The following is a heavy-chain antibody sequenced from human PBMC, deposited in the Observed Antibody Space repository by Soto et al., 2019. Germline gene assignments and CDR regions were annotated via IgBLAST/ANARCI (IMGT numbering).Heavy chain of an antibody. V-gene: IGHV3-21*01. J-gene: IGHJ5*02. Sequence: EVQLVESGGGLVKPGGSLRLSCAASGFTFNTYDMNWVRKAPGKGLEWVSSITTSRAYIYYADSLKGRITISRDNAKNSLFLQMNSLRAEDTAVYYCVRSGTARLLRHSWFDTWGQGTLVTVSS. CDR1: GFTFNTYD. D-gene: IGHD2-21*01. CDR3: VRSGTARLLRHSWFDT. CDR2: ITTSRAYI.